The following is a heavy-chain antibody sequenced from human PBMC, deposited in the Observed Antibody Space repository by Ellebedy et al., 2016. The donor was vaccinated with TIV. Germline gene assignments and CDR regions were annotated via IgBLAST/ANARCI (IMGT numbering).Heavy chain of an antibody. J-gene: IGHJ4*02. Sequence: GESLKISCAASGFTFSNYAMTWVRQAPGKGLEWVSYISDSDTIYYADSVRGRFTISRDKAKKSVYLQMNSLTVEDTAIYYCARDAMLWIFDSWGQGTLVTVSS. V-gene: IGHV3-69-1*01. CDR1: GFTFSNYA. CDR2: ISDSDTI. CDR3: ARDAMLWIFDS. D-gene: IGHD2-2*01.